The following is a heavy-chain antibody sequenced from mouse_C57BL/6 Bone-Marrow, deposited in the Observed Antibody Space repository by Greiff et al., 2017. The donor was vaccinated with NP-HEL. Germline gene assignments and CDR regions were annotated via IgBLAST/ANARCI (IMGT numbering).Heavy chain of an antibody. CDR3: ARAYGSSGAY. J-gene: IGHJ3*01. V-gene: IGHV5-12*01. CDR2: ISNGGGST. Sequence: EVKLVESGGGLVQPGGSLKLSCAASGFTFSDYYMYWVRQTPEKRLEWVAYISNGGGSTYYPDTVKGRFTISRDNAKNTLYLQMSRLKSEDTAMYYCARAYGSSGAYWGQGTLVTVSA. D-gene: IGHD1-1*01. CDR1: GFTFSDYY.